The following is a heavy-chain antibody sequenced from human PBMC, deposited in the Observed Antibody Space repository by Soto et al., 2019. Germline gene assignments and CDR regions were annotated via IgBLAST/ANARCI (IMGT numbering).Heavy chain of an antibody. CDR1: GYTFTSYG. J-gene: IGHJ6*02. CDR3: ARVESGSGGYYYYYGMDV. D-gene: IGHD3-10*01. V-gene: IGHV1-18*01. CDR2: ISAYNGNT. Sequence: QVQLVQSGAEVKKPGASVKVSCKASGYTFTSYGISWVRQAPGQGLEWMGWISAYNGNTNYAQKLQGRVTMTTDTTTSTAYMELRSLRSDDAAVYYCARVESGSGGYYYYYGMDVWGQGTTVTVSS.